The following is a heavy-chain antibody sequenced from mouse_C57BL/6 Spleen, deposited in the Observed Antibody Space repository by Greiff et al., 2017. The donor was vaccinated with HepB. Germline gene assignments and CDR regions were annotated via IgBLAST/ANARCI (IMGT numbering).Heavy chain of an antibody. Sequence: EVQLQQSGPELVKPGASVKISCKASGYTFTDYYMNWVKQSHGKSLEWIGDINPNNGGTSYNQKFKGKATLTVDKSSSTAYMELRSLTSEDSAVYYCARNGDYFDYWGQGTTRTVSS. CDR2: INPNNGGT. D-gene: IGHD1-1*02. CDR1: GYTFTDYY. J-gene: IGHJ2*01. CDR3: ARNGDYFDY. V-gene: IGHV1-26*01.